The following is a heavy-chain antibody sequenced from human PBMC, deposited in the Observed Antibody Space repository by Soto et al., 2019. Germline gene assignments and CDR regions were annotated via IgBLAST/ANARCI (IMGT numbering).Heavy chain of an antibody. CDR1: GYTFSNFW. CDR2: IYPGDHET. J-gene: IGHJ4*02. Sequence: PGESLKISCQCSGYTFSNFWIGWVRQLPGKGLEWMGIIYPGDHETRYSPSFHGKVTISADKSINTAYLQWNSLEASDTAFYFCSRNPHSSPLLDFWGQGALVTVS. V-gene: IGHV5-51*01. D-gene: IGHD6-13*01. CDR3: SRNPHSSPLLDF.